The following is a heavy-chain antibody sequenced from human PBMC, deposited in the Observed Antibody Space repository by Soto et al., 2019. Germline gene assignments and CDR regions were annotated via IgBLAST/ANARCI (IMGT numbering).Heavy chain of an antibody. D-gene: IGHD2-21*02. CDR2: IYHSGST. CDR1: GGSISSGGYS. V-gene: IGHV4-30-2*01. Sequence: SETLSLTCAVSGGSISSGGYSWSWIRQPPGKGLEWIGYIYHSGSTYYNPSLKSRVTISVDRSKNQFSLKLSSVTDADTAVYYCAKVVTPDNWFDPWGQGTLVTVSS. CDR3: AKVVTPDNWFDP. J-gene: IGHJ5*02.